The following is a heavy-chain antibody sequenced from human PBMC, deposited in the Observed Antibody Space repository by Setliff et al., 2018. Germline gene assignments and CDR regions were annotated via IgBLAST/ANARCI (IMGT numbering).Heavy chain of an antibody. Sequence: ASVKVSCKASGHTFTSYFMQWVRQAPGQGLEWMGMINPSGGYTIYAQKFQGRVTMTRDTSTSTVYLELSSLRSEDTAVYYCARGLIVLPGPSGDMGYFDYWGQGILVTVSS. CDR3: ARGLIVLPGPSGDMGYFDY. CDR1: GHTFTSYF. V-gene: IGHV1-46*01. D-gene: IGHD2-8*01. CDR2: INPSGGYT. J-gene: IGHJ4*02.